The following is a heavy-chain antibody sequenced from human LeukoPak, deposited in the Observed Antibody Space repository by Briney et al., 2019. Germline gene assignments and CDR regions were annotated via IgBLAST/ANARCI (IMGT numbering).Heavy chain of an antibody. CDR1: GFTVSSNY. V-gene: IGHV3-53*01. CDR2: IYSGGST. Sequence: HPGGSLRLSCAASGFTVSSNYMSWVRQAPGKGLEWVSVIYSGGSTYYADSVKGRFTISRDNSKNTLYLQMNSLRAEDAAVYYCARDRGRGRGGYYYYGTDVWGQGTTVTVSS. CDR3: ARDRGRGRGGYYYYGTDV. J-gene: IGHJ6*02. D-gene: IGHD1-26*01.